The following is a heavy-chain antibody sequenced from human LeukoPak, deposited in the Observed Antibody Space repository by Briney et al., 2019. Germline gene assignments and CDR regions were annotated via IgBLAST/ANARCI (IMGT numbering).Heavy chain of an antibody. V-gene: IGHV3-74*01. CDR3: ARPRGEWFQSEDNWFDP. J-gene: IGHJ5*02. Sequence: GGSLRLSRVASGFTFSSYWMHWVRQAPGKGLVWVSRINTDGSSTSYADSVKGRFTISRDNAKNTLYLQMNSLRAEDTAVYYCARPRGEWFQSEDNWFDPWGQGTLVTVSS. CDR1: GFTFSSYW. D-gene: IGHD3-3*01. CDR2: INTDGSST.